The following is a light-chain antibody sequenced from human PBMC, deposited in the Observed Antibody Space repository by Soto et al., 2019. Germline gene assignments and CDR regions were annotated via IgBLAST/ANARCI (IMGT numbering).Light chain of an antibody. CDR1: KIGSKS. J-gene: IGLJ1*01. V-gene: IGLV3-21*02. Sequence: SYELTQPPSASVAPGQTATVTCGENKIGSKSVHRYQQKPGQAPVLVVYDNSDRPSGIPERFSGSNSGSTATLTISRVEAGDEADYYCQLWDSITDRYVFGTGTKVTVL. CDR2: DNS. CDR3: QLWDSITDRYV.